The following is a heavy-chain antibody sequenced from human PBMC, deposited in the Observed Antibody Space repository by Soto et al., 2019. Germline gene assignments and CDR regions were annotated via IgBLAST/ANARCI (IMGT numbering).Heavy chain of an antibody. D-gene: IGHD3-10*01. J-gene: IGHJ4*02. CDR2: IVPLLRKA. CDR1: GGTFSTFV. V-gene: IGHV1-69*01. CDR3: ASRVKDGMDGAAEF. Sequence: QVQLVQSGAEVKKPGSSVKVSCKASGGTFSTFVISWVRQAPGQGLEWVGGIVPLLRKADYAQKFQDRVTMIADESTSTAYREMSSLRSVDTAMYYCASRVKDGMDGAAEFWGLGTPVTVSS.